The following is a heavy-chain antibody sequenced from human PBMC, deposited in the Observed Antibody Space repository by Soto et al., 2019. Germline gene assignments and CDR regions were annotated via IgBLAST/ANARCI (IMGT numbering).Heavy chain of an antibody. Sequence: SETLSLTCAVYGGSFSGYYWSWIRQPPGKGLEWIGEINHSGSTDYNPSLKSRVTISVDTSKNQFSLKLSSVTAADTAVYYCARSFVHYYGSGSYPYWGQGTLVTVSS. CDR3: ARSFVHYYGSGSYPY. J-gene: IGHJ4*02. CDR2: INHSGST. D-gene: IGHD3-10*01. V-gene: IGHV4-34*01. CDR1: GGSFSGYY.